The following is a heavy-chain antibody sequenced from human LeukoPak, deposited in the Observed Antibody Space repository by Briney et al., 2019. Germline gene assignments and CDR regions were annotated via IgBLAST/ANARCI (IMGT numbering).Heavy chain of an antibody. CDR3: ARLSPYLGSGSSAFPDDL. Sequence: PSETLSLTCTVSGDPISSSRYYWGWIRQPPGSGLEWIGSIHYSGSTYHNPSLKNRVTISVDTSKDQFSLRLGSVTAAAPAVYYCARLSPYLGSGSSAFPDDLWGRGTLVTVSS. D-gene: IGHD3-10*01. V-gene: IGHV4-39*01. CDR2: IHYSGST. CDR1: GDPISSSRYY. J-gene: IGHJ4*02.